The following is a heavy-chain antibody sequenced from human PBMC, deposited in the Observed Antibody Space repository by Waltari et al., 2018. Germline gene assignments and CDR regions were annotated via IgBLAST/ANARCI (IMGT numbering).Heavy chain of an antibody. D-gene: IGHD1-26*01. Sequence: EVQLLESGGGLVKAGGALRLCCAAPGSSFGGFSLGWCRQAPGKGLQWVSTISSTSSYIYDTDSLRGRFAISRDNARDSLYLQMNSLRAEDTAVYYCARDPGSGRYFDYWGQGTLVTVSS. CDR2: ISSTSSYI. V-gene: IGHV3-21*02. J-gene: IGHJ4*02. CDR1: GSSFGGFS. CDR3: ARDPGSGRYFDY.